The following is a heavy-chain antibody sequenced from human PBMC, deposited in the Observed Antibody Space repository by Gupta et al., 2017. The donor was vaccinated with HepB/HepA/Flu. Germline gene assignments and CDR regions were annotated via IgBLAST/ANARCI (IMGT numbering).Heavy chain of an antibody. CDR2: ISSSGSTI. V-gene: IGHV3-11*04. Sequence: SDYYMSWSRQAPGQGLEWVSYISSSGSTIYYADSVKGRFTISRYNAKNSLYLTMNSLRAEDTAVYYCARGGVESLFDYWGQGNLVTVSS. CDR1: SDYY. CDR3: ARGGVESLFDY. J-gene: IGHJ4*02. D-gene: IGHD5-24*01.